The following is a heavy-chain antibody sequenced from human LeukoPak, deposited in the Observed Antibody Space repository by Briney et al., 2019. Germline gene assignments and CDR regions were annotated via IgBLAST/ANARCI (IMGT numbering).Heavy chain of an antibody. CDR2: ISSSSSTI. V-gene: IGHV3-48*01. Sequence: PGGSLRPSCAASGFTFSSYSMNWVRQAPGKGLEWVSYISSSSSTIYYADSVKGRFTISRDNAKNSLYLQMNSLRAEDTAVYYCARYRIAAAGTGEYFQHWGQGTLVTVSS. J-gene: IGHJ1*01. CDR1: GFTFSSYS. D-gene: IGHD6-13*01. CDR3: ARYRIAAAGTGEYFQH.